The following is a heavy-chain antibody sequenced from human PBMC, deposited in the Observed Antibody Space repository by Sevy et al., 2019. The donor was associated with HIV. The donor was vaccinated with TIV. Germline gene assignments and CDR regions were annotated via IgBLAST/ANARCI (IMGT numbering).Heavy chain of an antibody. CDR2: IHYSGST. Sequence: SETLSLTCTVSGGSISSYYWSWIRQPPGKGLEWIGYIHYSGSTNDNPSLKSRVTISVDTSKNQFSLKLSSVTAADTAVYYCARGPRITIFGVETGMDVWGQGTTVTVSS. J-gene: IGHJ6*02. D-gene: IGHD3-3*01. CDR3: ARGPRITIFGVETGMDV. V-gene: IGHV4-59*13. CDR1: GGSISSYY.